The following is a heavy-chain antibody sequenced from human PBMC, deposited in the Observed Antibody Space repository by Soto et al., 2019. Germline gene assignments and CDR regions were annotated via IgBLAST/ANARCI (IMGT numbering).Heavy chain of an antibody. CDR3: ARAGDGYIHPFDY. D-gene: IGHD5-12*01. CDR1: GFTFSSYA. CDR2: ISYDGSNK. V-gene: IGHV3-30-3*01. J-gene: IGHJ4*02. Sequence: HPGGSLRLSCAASGFTFSSYAMHWVRQAPGKGLEWVAVISYDGSNKYYADSVKGRFTISRDNSKNTLYLQMNSLRAEDTAVYYCARAGDGYIHPFDYWGQGTLVTVSS.